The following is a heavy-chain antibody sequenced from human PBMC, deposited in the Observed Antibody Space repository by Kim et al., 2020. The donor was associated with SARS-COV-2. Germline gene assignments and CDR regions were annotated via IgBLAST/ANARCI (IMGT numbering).Heavy chain of an antibody. CDR1: GFTFSSYA. Sequence: GWSLRLSCAASGFTFSSYAMSWVRQAPGKGLEWVSVIYSGGSSTYYADSVKGRFTISRDNSKNTLYLQMNSLRAEDTAVYYCASTYYDFWSGYWNYWGQGTLVTVSS. J-gene: IGHJ4*02. CDR3: ASTYYDFWSGYWNY. D-gene: IGHD3-3*01. CDR2: IYSGGSST. V-gene: IGHV3-23*03.